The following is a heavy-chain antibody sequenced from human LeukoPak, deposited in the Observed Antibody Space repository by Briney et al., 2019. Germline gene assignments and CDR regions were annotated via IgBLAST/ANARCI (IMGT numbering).Heavy chain of an antibody. CDR1: GFTFSSYA. J-gene: IGHJ4*02. CDR3: ATDRGSSPFDY. V-gene: IGHV3-23*01. D-gene: IGHD3-16*01. Sequence: GGSLRLSCAASGFTFSSYAMSWVRQAPGNELEWVSTTSGSGGSTYYADSVKGRFTISRDSSKNTLYLQMNSLRAEDTAVYYCATDRGSSPFDYWGQGTLVTVSS. CDR2: TSGSGGST.